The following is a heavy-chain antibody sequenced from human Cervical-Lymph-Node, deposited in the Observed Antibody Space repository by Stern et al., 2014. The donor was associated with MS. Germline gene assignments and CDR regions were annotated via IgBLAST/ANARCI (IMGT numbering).Heavy chain of an antibody. J-gene: IGHJ4*02. CDR1: GYTFRDYG. Sequence: VQLLESGAEVKKPGASVKVSCKASGYTFRDYGITWVRQAPGQGLEWMGLISAYNGKTNYAQILQGRVNMTTDTSTSTAYMELRSLSSDDAAVYYCARSSFSNSSLFDYWGQGTLLTVSS. D-gene: IGHD6-6*01. CDR3: ARSSFSNSSLFDY. V-gene: IGHV1-18*01. CDR2: ISAYNGKT.